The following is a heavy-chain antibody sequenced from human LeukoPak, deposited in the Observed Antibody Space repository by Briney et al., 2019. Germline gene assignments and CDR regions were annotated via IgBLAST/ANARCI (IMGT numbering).Heavy chain of an antibody. V-gene: IGHV4-4*07. CDR3: ASLSSGAGFDV. D-gene: IGHD3-22*01. Sequence: SETLSLTCSVSGAYMSNYYWTCVLQSAAQGLEWIGRLHASESTIYNPSLKSRVTMSLDTSKDQLSLTLTSVTAADSAMYYCASLSSGAGFDVWGQGTVVTVSS. CDR2: LHASEST. CDR1: GAYMSNYY. J-gene: IGHJ3*01.